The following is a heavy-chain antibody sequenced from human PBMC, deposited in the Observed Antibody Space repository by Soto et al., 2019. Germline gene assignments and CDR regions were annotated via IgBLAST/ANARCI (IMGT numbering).Heavy chain of an antibody. CDR1: GFTFGNYW. Sequence: EVHLVESGGGLVQPGGSLRLSCAVSGFTFGNYWMHWVRQAPGKGLMWVSRINGDGRITTYADSVEGRFTISRDNAKNTVSLEMNSLGVEDTAIYYCARDFTTAETPGDDFDYWGQGTGVTVSS. J-gene: IGHJ4*02. CDR2: INGDGRIT. D-gene: IGHD1-1*01. CDR3: ARDFTTAETPGDDFDY. V-gene: IGHV3-74*03.